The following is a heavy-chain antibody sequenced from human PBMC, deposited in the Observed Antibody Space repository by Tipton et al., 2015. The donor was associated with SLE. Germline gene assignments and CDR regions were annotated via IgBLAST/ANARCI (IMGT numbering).Heavy chain of an antibody. D-gene: IGHD5-24*01. CDR3: ARDGPYAY. Sequence: SLRLSCAASGFTVSDNYMNWVRQAPGKGLEWVSVLYSGGRTYYADSVKGRFTISRDNSKNTIDLHMYSLRAEDTAVYYCARDGPYAYWGQGTLVTVSS. CDR1: GFTVSDNY. CDR2: LYSGGRT. J-gene: IGHJ4*02. V-gene: IGHV3-66*02.